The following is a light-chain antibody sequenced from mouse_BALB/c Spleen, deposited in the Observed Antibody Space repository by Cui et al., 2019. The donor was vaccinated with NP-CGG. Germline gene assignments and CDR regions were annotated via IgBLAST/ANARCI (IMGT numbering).Light chain of an antibody. CDR1: TGAVTTSNY. Sequence: QAVVTQVSALTTSPGDTVTLTCRSSTGAVTTSNYANWVQEKPDHLFTGLIGGTKNRAPGVPARFSGSLIGDKAALTITGAQTEDEALYFCALWYSNHWVFGGGTKLTVL. J-gene: IGLJ1*01. CDR3: ALWYSNHWV. CDR2: GTK. V-gene: IGLV1*01.